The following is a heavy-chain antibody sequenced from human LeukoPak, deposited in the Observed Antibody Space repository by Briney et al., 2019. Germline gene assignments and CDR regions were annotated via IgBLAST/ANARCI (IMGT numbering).Heavy chain of an antibody. J-gene: IGHJ5*02. V-gene: IGHV4-61*02. CDR2: IYTSGTT. CDR3: ARVFDL. Sequence: SETLSLTCTDSGGSMSSDSYYWNWIRQPAGKGLEWIGRIYTSGTTNYNPSLKSRVTISVDTSKNQFSLKLSSVTAADTAVYYCARVFDLWGQGTLVTVPS. CDR1: GGSMSSDSYY.